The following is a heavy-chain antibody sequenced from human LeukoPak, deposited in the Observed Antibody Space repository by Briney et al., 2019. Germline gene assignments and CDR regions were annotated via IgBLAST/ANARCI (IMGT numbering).Heavy chain of an antibody. Sequence: SETLSLTCTVSGGSISGYYWSWIRQPPGEGLEWIGYIYYSGSTNYNPSLKRRVTISVDTSKNQFSLKLSSVTAADTAVYFCARDGGSGSYYRFDSWGQGTLVTVSS. CDR3: ARDGGSGSYYRFDS. D-gene: IGHD3-10*01. CDR1: GGSISGYY. CDR2: IYYSGST. J-gene: IGHJ4*02. V-gene: IGHV4-59*01.